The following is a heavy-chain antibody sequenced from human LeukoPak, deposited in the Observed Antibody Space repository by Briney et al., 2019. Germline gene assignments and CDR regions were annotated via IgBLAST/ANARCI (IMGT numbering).Heavy chain of an antibody. Sequence: GGSLRLSCAASGFTFSAYGLHWVRQAPGKGLEWVALISYDGTNKYYADSVKGRFTISRDNSKNTLYLQINSLRAEDTAVYYCAKDRDSGYDYTAFDFDSWGQGTLVTVSP. V-gene: IGHV3-30*18. J-gene: IGHJ4*02. CDR3: AKDRDSGYDYTAFDFDS. CDR2: ISYDGTNK. D-gene: IGHD5-12*01. CDR1: GFTFSAYG.